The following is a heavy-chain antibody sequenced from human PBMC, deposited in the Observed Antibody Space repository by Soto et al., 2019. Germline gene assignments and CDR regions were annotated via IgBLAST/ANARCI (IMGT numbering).Heavy chain of an antibody. D-gene: IGHD2-15*01. CDR1: GFTFSSYE. Sequence: EVQLVESGGGLVKPGGSLRLSCAASGFTFSSYEMNWVRQAPGKGLEWVSYISSSGSTIYYADSVKGRFTISRDNAKNSLYLQMNSLRAEDTAVYYCARMGCSGGSCYYNYYYGTDVWGQGTTVTVSS. CDR3: ARMGCSGGSCYYNYYYGTDV. V-gene: IGHV3-48*03. CDR2: ISSSGSTI. J-gene: IGHJ6*02.